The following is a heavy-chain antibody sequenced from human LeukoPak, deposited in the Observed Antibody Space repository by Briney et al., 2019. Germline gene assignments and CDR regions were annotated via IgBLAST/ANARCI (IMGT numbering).Heavy chain of an antibody. CDR3: ARDYYDTSGYPLRYFDY. Sequence: KTSETLSLTCTVSGGSISSYCWNWIRQPLGKGLEWIGYIYYSGSTNYNPSLKSRVTISVDTSKNQFSLKLSSVTAADTAVYYCARDYYDTSGYPLRYFDYWGQGTLVTVSS. CDR1: GGSISSYC. J-gene: IGHJ4*02. CDR2: IYYSGST. V-gene: IGHV4-59*01. D-gene: IGHD3-22*01.